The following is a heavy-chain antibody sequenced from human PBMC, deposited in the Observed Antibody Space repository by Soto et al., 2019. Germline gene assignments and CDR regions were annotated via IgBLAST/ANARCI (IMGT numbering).Heavy chain of an antibody. J-gene: IGHJ5*02. V-gene: IGHV1-3*01. CDR1: GYTFTSYA. D-gene: IGHD6-6*01. Sequence: ASVKVSCKASGYTFTSYAMHWVRQAPGQRLEWMGWINAGNGNTKYSQKFQGRVTITRDTSASTAYMELSSLRSEDTAVYYCARSSSSWDWFDPWGPGTLVTVSS. CDR2: INAGNGNT. CDR3: ARSSSSWDWFDP.